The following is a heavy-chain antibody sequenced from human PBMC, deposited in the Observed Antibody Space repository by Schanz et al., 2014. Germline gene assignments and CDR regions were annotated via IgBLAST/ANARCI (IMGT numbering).Heavy chain of an antibody. Sequence: EVQLVESGGGLVQPGGSLRLSCAASGFTFSTYWMSWVRQAPGKGLEWVANIKQDESERSYVDSVKGRFTISRDSLHMNDVIGGDTAVYYCASYQPAAHRSEYFQHWGQGTLVTVSS. CDR3: ASYQPAAHRSEYFQH. J-gene: IGHJ1*01. CDR2: IKQDESER. CDR1: GFTFSTYW. D-gene: IGHD2-2*01. V-gene: IGHV3-7*01.